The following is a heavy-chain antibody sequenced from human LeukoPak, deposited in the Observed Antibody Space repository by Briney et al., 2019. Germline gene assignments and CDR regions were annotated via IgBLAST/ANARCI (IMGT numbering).Heavy chain of an antibody. J-gene: IGHJ4*02. CDR3: ARGPPFGFFVAVAGTPHY. D-gene: IGHD6-19*01. CDR2: ISSSSNYI. Sequence: PGGSLRLSCAASGFTFSSYSMNWVRQAPGKGLEWVSSISSSSNYIHYADSVKGRFTISRDNAKNSLYLQMNSLRAEDTAVYYCARGPPFGFFVAVAGTPHYWGQGTLVTVSS. V-gene: IGHV3-21*01. CDR1: GFTFSSYS.